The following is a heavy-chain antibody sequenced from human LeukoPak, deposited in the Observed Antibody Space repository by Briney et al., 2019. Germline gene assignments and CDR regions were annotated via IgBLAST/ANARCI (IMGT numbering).Heavy chain of an antibody. CDR3: AKDRGSGWYRQTDYYFDY. CDR2: IKNKTNGGTT. Sequence: GGSLRLSCAASGFTFSSAWMTWVRQAPGKGLEWVGHIKNKTNGGTTDYAAPVKGRFIISRDDSRNTLYLQMNSLRAEDTALYYCAKDRGSGWYRQTDYYFDYWGQGTLVTVSS. V-gene: IGHV3-15*05. J-gene: IGHJ4*02. CDR1: GFTFSSAW. D-gene: IGHD6-19*01.